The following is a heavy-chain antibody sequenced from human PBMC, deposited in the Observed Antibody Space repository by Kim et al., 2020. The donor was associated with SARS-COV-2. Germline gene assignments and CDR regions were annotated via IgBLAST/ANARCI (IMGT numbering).Heavy chain of an antibody. D-gene: IGHD6-13*01. CDR2: ISSSSSTI. J-gene: IGHJ6*02. V-gene: IGHV3-48*02. CDR1: GFTFSSYS. Sequence: GGSLRLSCAASGFTFSSYSMNWVRQAPGKGLEWVSYISSSSSTIYYADSVKGRFTISRDNAKNSLYLQMNSLRDEDTAVYYCARDALPYSSSWYRRETYYGMDVWGQGTTVTVSS. CDR3: ARDALPYSSSWYRRETYYGMDV.